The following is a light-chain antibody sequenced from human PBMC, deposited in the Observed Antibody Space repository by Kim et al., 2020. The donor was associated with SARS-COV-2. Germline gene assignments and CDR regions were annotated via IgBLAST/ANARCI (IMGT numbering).Light chain of an antibody. V-gene: IGLV2-23*02. CDR1: SSDVGSYNL. J-gene: IGLJ2*01. Sequence: QAASVSGSPGQSITISCTGTSSDVGSYNLVSWYQQHPGKAPKLMIYEVSKRPSGVSNRFSGSKSGNTASLTISGLQAEDEADYYCCSYAGSSTLVV. CDR3: CSYAGSSTLVV. CDR2: EVS.